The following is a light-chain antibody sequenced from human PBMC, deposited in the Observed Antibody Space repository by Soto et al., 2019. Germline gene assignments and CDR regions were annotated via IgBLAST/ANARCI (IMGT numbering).Light chain of an antibody. Sequence: QSVLTQPASVSGSPGQSITISCTGTSSDVGGYNYVSWYKQHPGKAPKLMIYEVTKRPSGVSNRFSGSKSGNTASLTISGLQAEDEADYYCSSYTSSSTLVFGGGTKLTVL. CDR1: SSDVGGYNY. CDR2: EVT. J-gene: IGLJ3*02. CDR3: SSYTSSSTLV. V-gene: IGLV2-14*01.